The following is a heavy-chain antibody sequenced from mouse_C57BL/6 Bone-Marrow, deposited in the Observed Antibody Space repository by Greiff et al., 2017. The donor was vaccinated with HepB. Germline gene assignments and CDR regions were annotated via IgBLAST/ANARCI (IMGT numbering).Heavy chain of an antibody. CDR2: INPNNGGT. V-gene: IGHV1-26*01. CDR1: GYTFTDYY. J-gene: IGHJ4*01. CDR3: AILYYYGPYYAMDY. Sequence: EVQLQQSGPELVKPGASVKISCKASGYTFTDYYMNWVKQSHGKSLEWIGDINPNNGGTSYNQKFKGKATLTVDKSSSTAYMELRSLTSEDSAVYYCAILYYYGPYYAMDYWGQGTSVTVSS. D-gene: IGHD1-1*01.